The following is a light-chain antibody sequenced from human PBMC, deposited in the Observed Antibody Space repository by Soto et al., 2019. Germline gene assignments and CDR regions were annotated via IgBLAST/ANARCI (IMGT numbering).Light chain of an antibody. CDR2: DAS. J-gene: IGKJ4*01. V-gene: IGKV3-20*01. CDR3: QQYGGSPLT. Sequence: EIVLTQSPGTLSLSPGERATLSCRASQSVTSNYLAWYQQKPGQAPRLLIYDASTRATGIPDGFSGSGSGTDFTLTISRLEPEDFAVYYCQQYGGSPLTFGGGTKVEIK. CDR1: QSVTSNY.